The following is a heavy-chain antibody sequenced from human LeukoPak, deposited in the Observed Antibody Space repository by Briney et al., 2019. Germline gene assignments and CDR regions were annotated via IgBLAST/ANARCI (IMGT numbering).Heavy chain of an antibody. CDR2: IKHNGDEL. V-gene: IGHV3-7*01. D-gene: IGHD3-16*01. Sequence: GGSLRLSCAASGFTLSSYWMTWVRQAPGKGLEWVANIKHNGDELNYVDSVEDRFTISRDNAKNSLYLHMTGLRAEDTAVYYCARELRTFDSWGQGTLVTVSS. CDR3: ARELRTFDS. CDR1: GFTLSSYW. J-gene: IGHJ4*02.